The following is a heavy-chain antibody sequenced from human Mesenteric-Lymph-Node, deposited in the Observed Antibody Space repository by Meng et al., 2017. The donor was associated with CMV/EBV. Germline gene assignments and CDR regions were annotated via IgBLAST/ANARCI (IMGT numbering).Heavy chain of an antibody. D-gene: IGHD2-15*01. Sequence: ESLKISCAASGFTFSSYSMSWVRQAPGKGLEWIGSIYYSGSTYYNPSLKSRVTISVDTSKNQFSLKLSSVTAADTAVYYCARLGYCSGGSCPYFDYWGQGTLVTVSS. CDR3: ARLGYCSGGSCPYFDY. J-gene: IGHJ4*02. CDR2: IYYSGST. V-gene: IGHV4-39*07. CDR1: GFTFSSYS.